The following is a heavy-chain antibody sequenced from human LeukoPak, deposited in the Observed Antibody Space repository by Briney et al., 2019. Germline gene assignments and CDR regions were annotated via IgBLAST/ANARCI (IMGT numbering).Heavy chain of an antibody. Sequence: GGSLRLSCAASGFTFTNARMSWVRQAPGKGLEWVGRIKRQSDGGTTGYAAPVKGRFTISRDDSKNTLYLQMDSLKTEDTAVYYCTTDYPRDSTGYWGQGTLVTVSS. CDR2: IKRQSDGGTT. CDR1: GFTFTNAR. D-gene: IGHD4-11*01. J-gene: IGHJ4*02. CDR3: TTDYPRDSTGY. V-gene: IGHV3-15*01.